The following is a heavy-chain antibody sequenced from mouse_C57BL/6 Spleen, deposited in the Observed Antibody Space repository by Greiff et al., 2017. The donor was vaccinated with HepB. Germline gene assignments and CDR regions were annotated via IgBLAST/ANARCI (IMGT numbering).Heavy chain of an antibody. CDR2: ISGGGGNT. V-gene: IGHV5-9*01. Sequence: EVQLVESGGGLVKPGGSLKLSCAASGFTFSSYTMSWVRQTPEKRLEWVATISGGGGNTYYPDSVKGLFTISRDNAKNTLYLQMSSLRSEDTALYYCARHLYYGSSLSFDYWGQGTTLTVSS. CDR1: GFTFSSYT. J-gene: IGHJ2*01. D-gene: IGHD1-1*01. CDR3: ARHLYYGSSLSFDY.